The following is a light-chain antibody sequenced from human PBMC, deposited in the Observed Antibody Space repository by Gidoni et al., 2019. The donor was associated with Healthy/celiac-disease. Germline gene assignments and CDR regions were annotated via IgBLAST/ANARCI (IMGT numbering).Light chain of an antibody. Sequence: EIGLTQSPGTLSLSPGERATLSCRASQSVSSSYLAWYQQKPGQAPRLLISGASSRATGIPDRFSGSGSGTDFTLTISRLEPEDFALYYCQHSGSSPATFGQGTKVEI. CDR3: QHSGSSPAT. CDR2: GAS. CDR1: QSVSSSY. V-gene: IGKV3-20*01. J-gene: IGKJ1*01.